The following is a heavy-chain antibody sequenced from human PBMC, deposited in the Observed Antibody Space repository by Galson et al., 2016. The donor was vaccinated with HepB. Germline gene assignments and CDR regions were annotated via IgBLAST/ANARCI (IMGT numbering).Heavy chain of an antibody. Sequence: SVKVSCKASGYTFTSYGFSWVRQAPGQGLEWMGWISAYSGNTNYAQKVQGRVTMTTDTSTCTAYMGLRSLRSDDTAVYYCARDTYCTSTSSCYLPDAFDIWGQGTMVTVSS. V-gene: IGHV1-18*04. CDR2: ISAYSGNT. D-gene: IGHD2-2*01. J-gene: IGHJ3*02. CDR1: GYTFTSYG. CDR3: ARDTYCTSTSSCYLPDAFDI.